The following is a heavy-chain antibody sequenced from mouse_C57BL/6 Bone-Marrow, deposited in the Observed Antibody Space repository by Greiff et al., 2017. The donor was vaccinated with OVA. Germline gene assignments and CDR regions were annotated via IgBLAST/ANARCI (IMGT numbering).Heavy chain of an antibody. CDR1: GYSITSGYY. CDR2: ISYDGSN. V-gene: IGHV3-6*01. Sequence: EVQLVESGPGLVKPSQSLSLTCSVTGYSITSGYYWNWIRQFPGNKLEWMGYISYDGSNNYNPSLKNRISITRDTSKNQFFLKLNSVTTEDTATDYCARAAQATAWFADWGQGTLVTVSA. CDR3: ARAAQATAWFAD. D-gene: IGHD3-2*02. J-gene: IGHJ3*01.